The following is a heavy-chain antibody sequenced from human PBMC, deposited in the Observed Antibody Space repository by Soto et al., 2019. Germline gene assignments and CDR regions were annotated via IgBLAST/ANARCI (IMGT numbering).Heavy chain of an antibody. D-gene: IGHD2-15*01. V-gene: IGHV1-8*01. CDR1: GYTFTSYD. J-gene: IGHJ6*03. Sequence: ASVKVSCKASGYTFTSYDINWVRQATGQGLEWMGWMNPNSGNTGYAQKFQGRVTMTRNTSISTAYMELSSLRSEDTAVYYCARGFENCSGGSCYLGYYYYYMDGWGKGTTVTVS. CDR2: MNPNSGNT. CDR3: ARGFENCSGGSCYLGYYYYYMDG.